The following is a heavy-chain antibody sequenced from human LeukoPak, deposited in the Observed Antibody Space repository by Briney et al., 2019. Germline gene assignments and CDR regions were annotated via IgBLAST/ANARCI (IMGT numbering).Heavy chain of an antibody. J-gene: IGHJ3*02. V-gene: IGHV4-34*01. CDR1: GGSFSGYY. CDR2: IDHSGST. D-gene: IGHD2-15*01. CDR3: ARDTAMICSGGSCYWGRAFDI. Sequence: SETLSLTCAVYGGSFSGYYWSWIRQPPGKGLEWIGEIDHSGSTNYNPSLKSRVTISVDTSKNQFSLKLSSVIAADTAVYYCARDTAMICSGGSCYWGRAFDIWGQGTMVTVSS.